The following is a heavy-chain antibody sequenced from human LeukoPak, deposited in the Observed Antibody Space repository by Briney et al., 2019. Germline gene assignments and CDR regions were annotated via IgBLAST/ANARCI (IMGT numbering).Heavy chain of an antibody. CDR2: INPGGGST. Sequence: ASVKVSCKASGYTFINYYMHWVRQAPGQGLAWMGIINPGGGSTSYAQKFQGRVTMTSDTSTSTVYMDLSSLRSEDTAVDYCARGERSGSFDYWVQGTLVTVSS. D-gene: IGHD1-26*01. V-gene: IGHV1-46*01. CDR3: ARGERSGSFDY. J-gene: IGHJ4*02. CDR1: GYTFINYY.